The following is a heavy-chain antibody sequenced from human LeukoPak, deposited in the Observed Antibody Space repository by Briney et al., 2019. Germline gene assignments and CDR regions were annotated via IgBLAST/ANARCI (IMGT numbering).Heavy chain of an antibody. CDR2: VSGSSSYI. V-gene: IGHV3-21*01. CDR1: GFTFSSYS. D-gene: IGHD3-16*01. Sequence: KPGGSLRLSCAASGFTFSSYSMNWVRQAPGKGLEWVSSVSGSSSYIYYADSVKGRFTISRHNAKNSLYLQLNSLRAEDTALYYCARRPLYYDSLDCWGQGTLVTVSS. CDR3: ARRPLYYDSLDC. J-gene: IGHJ4*02.